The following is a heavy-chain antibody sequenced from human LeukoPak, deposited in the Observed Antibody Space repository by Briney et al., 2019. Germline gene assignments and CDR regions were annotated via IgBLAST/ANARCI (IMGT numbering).Heavy chain of an antibody. J-gene: IGHJ4*02. V-gene: IGHV4-30-4*01. D-gene: IGHD5-18*01. CDR1: GGSINSADYY. CDR2: IYYSGST. Sequence: PSQTLSLTCTVSGGSINSADYYWSWIRQPPGKGLEWIGYIYYSGSTYYSPSLKSRVTISVDTSKNQFSLKLSSVTAADTAVYYCARARRGYSYGDFDYWGQGTLVTVSS. CDR3: ARARRGYSYGDFDY.